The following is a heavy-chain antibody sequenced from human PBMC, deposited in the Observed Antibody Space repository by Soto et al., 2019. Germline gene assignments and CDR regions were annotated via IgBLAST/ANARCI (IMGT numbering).Heavy chain of an antibody. Sequence: SETLSLTCTVSGGSISSGGYYWTWIRQHPGKGLEWVGSIYYSGNTNYNPSLKSRVTMSVDTSKKQFSLKMSSVTAADTAVYYCARGRVVVPAAVMFNCLDPWGQGALVTVSS. CDR1: GGSISSGGYY. CDR3: ARGRVVVPAAVMFNCLDP. CDR2: IYYSGNT. V-gene: IGHV4-61*08. D-gene: IGHD2-2*01. J-gene: IGHJ5*02.